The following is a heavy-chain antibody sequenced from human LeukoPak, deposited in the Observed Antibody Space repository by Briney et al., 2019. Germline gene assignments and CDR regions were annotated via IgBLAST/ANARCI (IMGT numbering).Heavy chain of an antibody. D-gene: IGHD5-18*01. Sequence: ASVKVSCKASGYTSTSYDINWVRQATGQGLEWMGWMNPNSGNTGYAQKSQGRVTMTRNTSISTAYKELSSLRSEDTAVYYCARGRRWTAMPDWGQGTLVTVSS. CDR2: MNPNSGNT. J-gene: IGHJ4*02. CDR1: GYTSTSYD. V-gene: IGHV1-8*01. CDR3: ARGRRWTAMPD.